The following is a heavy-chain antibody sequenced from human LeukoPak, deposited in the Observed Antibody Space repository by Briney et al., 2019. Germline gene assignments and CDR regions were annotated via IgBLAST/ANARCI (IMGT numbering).Heavy chain of an antibody. J-gene: IGHJ4*02. D-gene: IGHD2-15*01. Sequence: SETLSLTCTVSGGSISSGGYYWSWIRQPPGKGLEWIGEINHSGSTNYNPSLKSRVTISVDTSKNQFSLKLSSVTAADTAVYYCASLDIVVVHGPQADYWGQGTLVTVSS. CDR2: INHSGST. CDR3: ASLDIVVVHGPQADY. CDR1: GGSISSGGYY. V-gene: IGHV4-39*07.